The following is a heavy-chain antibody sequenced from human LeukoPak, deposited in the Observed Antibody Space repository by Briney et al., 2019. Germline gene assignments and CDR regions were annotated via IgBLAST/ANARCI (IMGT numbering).Heavy chain of an antibody. CDR1: GFTFSSYG. V-gene: IGHV3-33*01. D-gene: IGHD3-22*01. Sequence: GGSLRLSCAASGFTFSSYGMHWVRQAPGKGLEWVAVIWYDGSNKYYADSVKGRFTISRDNSKNTLYLQMNSLRAEDTAVYYCARAKVVGSYDSSGYGPGGYFDYWGQGTLVTVSS. J-gene: IGHJ4*02. CDR3: ARAKVVGSYDSSGYGPGGYFDY. CDR2: IWYDGSNK.